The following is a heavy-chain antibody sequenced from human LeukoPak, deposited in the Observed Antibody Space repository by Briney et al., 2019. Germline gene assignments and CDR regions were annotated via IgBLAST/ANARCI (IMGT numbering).Heavy chain of an antibody. J-gene: IGHJ4*02. CDR2: FDPEDGET. CDR3: ATKPGTYYYDSSGYLDH. D-gene: IGHD3-22*01. CDR1: GYTLTELS. Sequence: ASVKVSCKVSGYTLTELSMHWVRQAPGKGLEWMGGFDPEDGETIYAQKFQGRVTMTEDTSTDTAYMELSSLRSEDTAVYYCATKPGTYYYDSSGYLDHWGQGTLVTVSS. V-gene: IGHV1-24*01.